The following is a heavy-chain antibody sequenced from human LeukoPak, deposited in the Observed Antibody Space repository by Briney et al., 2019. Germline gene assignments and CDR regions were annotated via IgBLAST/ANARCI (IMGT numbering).Heavy chain of an antibody. D-gene: IGHD6-13*01. Sequence: GGSLRLSCAASGFTFSSYAMSWVRQAPGKGLEWVAVISYDGSNKYYADSVKGRFTISRDNSKNTLYLQMNSLRAEDTAVYYCARESSSVDYWGQATLVTVSS. V-gene: IGHV3-30*04. CDR3: ARESSSVDY. CDR1: GFTFSSYA. J-gene: IGHJ4*02. CDR2: ISYDGSNK.